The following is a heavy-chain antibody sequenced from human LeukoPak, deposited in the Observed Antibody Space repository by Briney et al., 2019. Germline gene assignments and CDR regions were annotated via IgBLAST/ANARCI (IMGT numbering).Heavy chain of an antibody. D-gene: IGHD3-22*01. J-gene: IGHJ4*02. CDR1: GYTFTSYG. CDR3: ARAVGHYDSSGYYYVPDY. Sequence: VASVKVSCKASGYTFTSYGISWVRQAPGQGLEWMGWISAYNGNTNYAQILQGRVTMTTDTSSSTAYMELRSLRSDDTAVYYCARAVGHYDSSGYYYVPDYWGQGTLVTVSS. CDR2: ISAYNGNT. V-gene: IGHV1-18*01.